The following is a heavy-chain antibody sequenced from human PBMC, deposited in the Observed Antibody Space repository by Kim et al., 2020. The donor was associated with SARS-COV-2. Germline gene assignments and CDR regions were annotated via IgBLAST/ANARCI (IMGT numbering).Heavy chain of an antibody. V-gene: IGHV1-69*04. CDR3: ARPRAGYYYDSSGNYGGNDAFDI. D-gene: IGHD3-22*01. CDR1: GGTFNSYA. J-gene: IGHJ3*02. CDR2: IIPFLGIT. Sequence: SVKVSCKASGGTFNSYAISWVRQAPGQGREWMGRIIPFLGITNYAQRSQDRVTITADKTTSTAYMELSSLRSDDTAVYYCARPRAGYYYDSSGNYGGNDAFDIWGRGTMVSVS.